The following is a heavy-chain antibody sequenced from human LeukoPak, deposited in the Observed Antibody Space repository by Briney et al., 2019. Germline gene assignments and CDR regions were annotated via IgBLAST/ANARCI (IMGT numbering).Heavy chain of an antibody. CDR3: AYYDSSGYDYPVGWFDP. Sequence: SETLSPTCAVYGGSFSGYYWSWIRQPPGKGLEWIGEINHSGSTNYNPSLKSRVTISVDTSKNQFSLKLSSVTAADTAVYYCAYYDSSGYDYPVGWFDPWGQGTLVTVSS. D-gene: IGHD3-22*01. CDR2: INHSGST. V-gene: IGHV4-34*01. CDR1: GGSFSGYY. J-gene: IGHJ5*02.